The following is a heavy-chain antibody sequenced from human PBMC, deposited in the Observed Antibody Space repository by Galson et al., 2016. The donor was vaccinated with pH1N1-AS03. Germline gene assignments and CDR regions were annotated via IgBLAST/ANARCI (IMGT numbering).Heavy chain of an antibody. Sequence: SLRLSCAASGFTFSYYRMNWVRQAPGKGLEWVSYISSRGDSIYYADSVKGRFSISRDNAKESLYPQMNSLRDEDTGVYYCARIVTMSDFGSWGQGTLVTVSS. CDR3: ARIVTMSDFGS. V-gene: IGHV3-48*02. CDR2: ISSRGDSI. J-gene: IGHJ4*02. D-gene: IGHD2-21*02. CDR1: GFTFSYYR.